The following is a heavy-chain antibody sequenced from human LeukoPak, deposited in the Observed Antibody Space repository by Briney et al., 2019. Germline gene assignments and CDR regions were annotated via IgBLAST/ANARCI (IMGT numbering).Heavy chain of an antibody. CDR2: INHSGST. D-gene: IGHD3-3*01. CDR1: GGSFSGYY. Sequence: KASETLSLTCAVYGGSFSGYYWSWIRQPPGKGLEWIGEINHSGSTNYNPSLKSRVTISVDTSKNQFSLKLSSVTAADTAVYYCARGQGEVLRFLEWLFYYFDYWGQGTLVTVSS. CDR3: ARGQGEVLRFLEWLFYYFDY. V-gene: IGHV4-34*01. J-gene: IGHJ4*02.